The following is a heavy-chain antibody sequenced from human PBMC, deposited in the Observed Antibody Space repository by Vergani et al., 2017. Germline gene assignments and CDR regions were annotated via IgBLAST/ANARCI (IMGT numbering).Heavy chain of an antibody. V-gene: IGHV3-9*02. D-gene: IGHD6-6*01. Sequence: EVQLEEFGGGLVLPGRSLSLYCVASGFTSAGYAMHWVRQAPGKGLEWVSGISWNSNSIGYADSVKGRFTISRDNAKNSLYLQMNSLRAEDTALYYCAKDLGTSSGGGWFDPWGQGTLVTVSS. CDR1: GFTSAGYA. CDR3: AKDLGTSSGGGWFDP. CDR2: ISWNSNSI. J-gene: IGHJ5*02.